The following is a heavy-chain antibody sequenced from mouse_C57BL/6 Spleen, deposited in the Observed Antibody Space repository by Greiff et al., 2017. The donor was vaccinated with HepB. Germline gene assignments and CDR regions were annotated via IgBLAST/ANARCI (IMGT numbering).Heavy chain of an antibody. CDR1: GYSFTGYY. CDR2: INPSTGGT. D-gene: IGHD2-5*01. Sequence: EVKLMESGPELVKPGASVKISCKASGYSFTGYYMNWVKQSPEKSLEWIGEINPSTGGTTYNQKFKAKATLTVDKSSSTAYMQLKSLTSEDSAVYYCARVYYSNPAMDYWGQGTSVTVSS. J-gene: IGHJ4*01. CDR3: ARVYYSNPAMDY. V-gene: IGHV1-42*01.